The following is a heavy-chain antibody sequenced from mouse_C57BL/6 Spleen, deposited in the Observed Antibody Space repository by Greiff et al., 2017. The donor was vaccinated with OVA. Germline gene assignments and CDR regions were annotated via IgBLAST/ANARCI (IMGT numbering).Heavy chain of an antibody. CDR1: GYAFSSYW. J-gene: IGHJ2*01. Sequence: VQLQQSGPELVKPGASVKISCKASGYAFSSYWMNWVKQRPGKGLEWIGRIYPGDGDTNYNGKFKGKATLTADKSSSTAYMKLSSLTSEDSAVYFCARGGSGDYFDYWGQGTTLTVSS. V-gene: IGHV1-82*01. CDR3: ARGGSGDYFDY. D-gene: IGHD1-1*02. CDR2: IYPGDGDT.